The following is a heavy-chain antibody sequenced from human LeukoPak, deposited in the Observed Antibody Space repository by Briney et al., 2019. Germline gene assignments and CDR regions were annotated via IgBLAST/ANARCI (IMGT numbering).Heavy chain of an antibody. CDR1: GGSISSYH. CDR3: ARLRVAVAGFDY. Sequence: SETLSLTCTVSGGSISSYHWSWIRQPPGKGLGWIGEIYYSGSTNYNPSLKSRVTTSVDTSKNQFSLKLSSVTAADTAVYYCARLRVAVAGFDYWGQGTLVTVSS. J-gene: IGHJ4*02. CDR2: IYYSGST. D-gene: IGHD6-19*01. V-gene: IGHV4-59*01.